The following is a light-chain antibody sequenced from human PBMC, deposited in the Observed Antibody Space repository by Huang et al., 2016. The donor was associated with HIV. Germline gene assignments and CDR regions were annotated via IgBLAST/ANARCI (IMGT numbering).Light chain of an antibody. V-gene: IGKV1-39*01. J-gene: IGKJ4*01. CDR3: QQTYSNLIT. CDR1: QTISNS. Sequence: DIQMTQSPSSLSASVGDRVTITCRAIQTISNSLNWYQQKPGKAPKLLIYGASFLQRGVPSRFSGSGSETDFTLTISSLQVEDFATYYCQQTYSNLITFGGGTKVEIK. CDR2: GAS.